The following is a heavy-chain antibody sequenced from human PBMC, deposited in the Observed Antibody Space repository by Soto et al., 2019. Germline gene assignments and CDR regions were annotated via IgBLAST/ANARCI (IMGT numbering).Heavy chain of an antibody. D-gene: IGHD4-17*01. CDR1: GGSISSSSYY. CDR3: ASKDYGDYSYFAY. CDR2: IYYSGST. J-gene: IGHJ4*02. Sequence: ETLSLTCTVSGGSISSSSYYWGWIRQPPGKGLEWIGSIYYSGSTYYNPSLKSRVTISVDTSKNQFSLKLSSVTAADTAVYYCASKDYGDYSYFAYSGKGTLVPVYS. V-gene: IGHV4-39*01.